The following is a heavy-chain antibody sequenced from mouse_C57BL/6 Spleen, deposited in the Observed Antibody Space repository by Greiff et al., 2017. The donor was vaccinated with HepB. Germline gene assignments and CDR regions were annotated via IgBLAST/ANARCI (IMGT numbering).Heavy chain of an antibody. D-gene: IGHD1-1*01. J-gene: IGHJ1*03. CDR2: IYPGSGST. CDR3: ARGIYYYGSYWYFDV. Sequence: VQLQQSGAELVKPGASVKMSCKASGYTFTSYWITWVKQRPGQGLEWIGDIYPGSGSTNYNEKFKSKATLTVDTSSSTAYMQLSSLTSEDSAVYYCARGIYYYGSYWYFDVWGTGTTVTVSS. V-gene: IGHV1-55*01. CDR1: GYTFTSYW.